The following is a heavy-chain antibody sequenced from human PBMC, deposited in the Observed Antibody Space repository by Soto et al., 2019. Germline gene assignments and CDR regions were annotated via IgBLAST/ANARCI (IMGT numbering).Heavy chain of an antibody. CDR2: INSDGSST. D-gene: IGHD5-18*01. Sequence: EVQLVESGGGLVQPGGSLRLSCAASGFTFSSYWMHWVRQAPGKGLVWVSRINSDGSSTVYVDSVKGRFTISRDNAKNTLYPQMNSLRAADTAVYDFARSITGYSYADSWGQGTLVTVSS. V-gene: IGHV3-74*01. J-gene: IGHJ4*02. CDR1: GFTFSSYW. CDR3: ARSITGYSYADS.